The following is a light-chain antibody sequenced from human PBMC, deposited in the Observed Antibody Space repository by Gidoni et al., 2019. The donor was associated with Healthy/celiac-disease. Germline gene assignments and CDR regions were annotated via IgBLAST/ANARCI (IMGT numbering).Light chain of an antibody. CDR2: EVS. CDR1: RIDVGGYNY. Sequence: QSALTQPASVSGSPGQSITISCTGTRIDVGGYNYVSWYQQHPGKAPKLMIYEVSNRPSGVSKRFSGSKSGNTASLTISGLQAEDEADYYGSSYTSSSTVVFGGGTKLTVL. J-gene: IGLJ2*01. V-gene: IGLV2-14*01. CDR3: SSYTSSSTVV.